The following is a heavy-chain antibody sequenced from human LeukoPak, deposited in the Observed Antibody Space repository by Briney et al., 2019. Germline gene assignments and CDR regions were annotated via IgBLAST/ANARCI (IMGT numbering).Heavy chain of an antibody. V-gene: IGHV3-23*01. CDR1: GFTFTNYA. Sequence: GGSLRLSCAASGFTFTNYAMSWVRQAPGKGLEWVSSITGSGGTPDHADSVKGRFTISRDNSKNTLYLQMNSLRVEDTALYYCAKNSRYGSGSPYFDYWGQGTLVTVSS. CDR3: AKNSRYGSGSPYFDY. D-gene: IGHD3-10*01. J-gene: IGHJ4*02. CDR2: ITGSGGTP.